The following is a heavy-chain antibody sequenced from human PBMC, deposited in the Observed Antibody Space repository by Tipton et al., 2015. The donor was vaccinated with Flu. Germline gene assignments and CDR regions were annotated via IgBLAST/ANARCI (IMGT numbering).Heavy chain of an antibody. CDR2: IYTSGST. CDR3: AKSGSELENLQH. D-gene: IGHD1-26*01. J-gene: IGHJ1*01. V-gene: IGHV4-4*07. CDR1: GGSISSYY. Sequence: TLSLTCTVSGGSISSYYWSWIRQPAGKGLEWIGRIYTSGSTNYNPSLKSRVTMSVDTSKNQFSLKLTSVSAADTAVYYCAKSGSELENLQHWGQGTLVTDSS.